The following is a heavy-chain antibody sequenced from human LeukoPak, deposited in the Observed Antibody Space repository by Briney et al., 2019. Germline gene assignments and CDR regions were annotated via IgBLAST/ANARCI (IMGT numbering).Heavy chain of an antibody. V-gene: IGHV4-61*05. CDR3: ARVGDYGDYGYYGMDV. J-gene: IGHJ6*02. Sequence: PSETLSLTCTVSGGSIRSSYYYWGWIRQPPGKGLEWIGYIYYSGSTNYNPSLKSRVTISVDTSKNQFSLKLSSVTAADTAVYYCARVGDYGDYGYYGMDVWGQGTTVTVSS. CDR2: IYYSGST. D-gene: IGHD4-17*01. CDR1: GGSIRSSYYY.